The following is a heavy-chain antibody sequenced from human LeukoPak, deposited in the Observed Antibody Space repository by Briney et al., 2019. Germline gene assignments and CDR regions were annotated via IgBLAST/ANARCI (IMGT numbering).Heavy chain of an antibody. CDR2: ISSSGSTI. D-gene: IGHD3-10*02. V-gene: IGHV3-48*03. Sequence: GGSLRLSCAASGFTFRSYENNWVRQAPGKGLEWVSYISSSGSTIYYADSVKGRFTISRDNAKNSLYLQMNSLRAEDTAVYYCAELGITMIGGVWGKGTTVTISS. CDR3: AELGITMIGGV. CDR1: GFTFRSYE. J-gene: IGHJ6*04.